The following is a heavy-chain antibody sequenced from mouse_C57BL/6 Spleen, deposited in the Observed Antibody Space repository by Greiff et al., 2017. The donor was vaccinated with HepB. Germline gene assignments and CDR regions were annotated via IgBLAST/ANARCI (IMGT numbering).Heavy chain of an antibody. J-gene: IGHJ4*01. D-gene: IGHD1-1*01. V-gene: IGHV1-7*01. Sequence: QVQLKESGAELAKPGASVKLSCKASGYTFTSYWMHWVKQRPGQGLEWIGYINPSSGYTKYNQKFKDKATLTADKSSSTAYMQLSSLTYEDSAVYYCARSITTVVRAMDYWGQGTSVTVSS. CDR1: GYTFTSYW. CDR3: ARSITTVVRAMDY. CDR2: INPSSGYT.